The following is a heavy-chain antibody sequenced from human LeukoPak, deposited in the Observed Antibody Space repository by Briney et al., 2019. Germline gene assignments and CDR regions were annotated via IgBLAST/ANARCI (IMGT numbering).Heavy chain of an antibody. V-gene: IGHV3-66*02. D-gene: IGHD2-2*01. Sequence: GGSPRLSCAASGFIVSSNYMSWVRQAPGKGLEWVSVIYSGGSTYYADSVKGRFTISRDNSKNTLYLQMNSLRAEDTAVYYCARDEGGGTSWSSPDYWGQGTLVTVSS. J-gene: IGHJ4*01. CDR2: IYSGGST. CDR3: ARDEGGGTSWSSPDY. CDR1: GFIVSSNY.